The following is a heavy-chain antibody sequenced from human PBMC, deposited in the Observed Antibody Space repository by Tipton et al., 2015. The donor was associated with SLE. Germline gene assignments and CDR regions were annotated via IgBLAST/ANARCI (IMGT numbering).Heavy chain of an antibody. J-gene: IGHJ6*02. D-gene: IGHD6-13*01. V-gene: IGHV3-30*18. CDR3: AKVYTSSWHYYGMDV. Sequence: RSLRLSCAASGFSFSDYGMHWVRQAPGKGLEWVAIIWYDGSNKYYADSVKGRFTISRDNSKNTLYLELHSLRTEDTAVYYCAKVYTSSWHYYGMDVWGPGTTVTVSS. CDR2: IWYDGSNK. CDR1: GFSFSDYG.